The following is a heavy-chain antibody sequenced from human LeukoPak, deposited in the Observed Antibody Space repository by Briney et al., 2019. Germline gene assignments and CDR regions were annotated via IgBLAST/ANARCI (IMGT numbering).Heavy chain of an antibody. V-gene: IGHV3-43*01. Sequence: PGGSLRLSCAASGFTFDDFTMHWVRQAPGKGLEWVSLITWDGEGIYYADSVKGRFTISRDNSKNSLFLQMNSLRTEDTAFYYCAKAGLHYLDSWGQGTLVSVSS. CDR3: AKAGLHYLDS. CDR2: ITWDGEGI. D-gene: IGHD3-16*01. J-gene: IGHJ4*02. CDR1: GFTFDDFT.